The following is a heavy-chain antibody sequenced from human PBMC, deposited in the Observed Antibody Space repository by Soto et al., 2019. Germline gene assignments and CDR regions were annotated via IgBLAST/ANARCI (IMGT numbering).Heavy chain of an antibody. J-gene: IGHJ5*02. D-gene: IGHD5-18*01. Sequence: GALRLSCAASGSSFPKYPMHWVRQTPDKGLEWVAVISHDGVTKNSADSVKGRFSISRDNSRNTLYLEMNSLRTEDTAMYYCVSGGYSSSWESIDTWGQGTLVTVSS. CDR1: GSSFPKYP. CDR3: VSGGYSSSWESIDT. V-gene: IGHV3-30-3*01. CDR2: ISHDGVTK.